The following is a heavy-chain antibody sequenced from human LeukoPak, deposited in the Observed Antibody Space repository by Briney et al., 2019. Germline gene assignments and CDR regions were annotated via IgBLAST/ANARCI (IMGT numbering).Heavy chain of an antibody. CDR2: ISYDGSNK. V-gene: IGHV3-30-3*01. CDR3: ARDPQQLVLSYYFDY. D-gene: IGHD6-13*01. J-gene: IGHJ4*02. Sequence: GGSLRLSCAASGFTFSSYSMNWVRQAPGKGLEWVAVISYDGSNKYYADSVKGRFTISRDNSKNTLYLQMNSLRAEDTAVYYCARDPQQLVLSYYFDYWGQGTLVTVSS. CDR1: GFTFSSYS.